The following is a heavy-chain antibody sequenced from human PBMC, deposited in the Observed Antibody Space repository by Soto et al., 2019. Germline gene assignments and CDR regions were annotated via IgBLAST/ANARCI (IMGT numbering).Heavy chain of an antibody. J-gene: IGHJ6*02. CDR3: ARRQWLVGGYYYGLDG. CDR1: GYTFTSYG. CDR2: TSADNGNT. D-gene: IGHD6-19*01. Sequence: QVQLVQSGAEVKKPGASVKVSCKASGYTFTSYGISWVRQAPGQGLEWMGWTSADNGNTNYAQKLQGRVTMTTDTATSTDDMELRSLRSDDTAVYYCARRQWLVGGYYYGLDGWGQGNTVTVS. V-gene: IGHV1-18*01.